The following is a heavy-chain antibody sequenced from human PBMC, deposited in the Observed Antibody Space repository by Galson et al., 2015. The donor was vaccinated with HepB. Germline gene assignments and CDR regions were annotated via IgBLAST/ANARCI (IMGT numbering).Heavy chain of an antibody. J-gene: IGHJ4*02. V-gene: IGHV3-7*01. CDR3: ARDSSSYY. CDR2: IKQDGSDK. Sequence: SLRLSCAVSGVTFSNYWMSWVRQAPGKGLGWVGSIKQDGSDKYYVDSVKGRFTISRDNAKNSLYLQMNSLRAEDTAVYYCARDSSSYYWGQGTLVTVSS. CDR1: GVTFSNYW. D-gene: IGHD6-6*01.